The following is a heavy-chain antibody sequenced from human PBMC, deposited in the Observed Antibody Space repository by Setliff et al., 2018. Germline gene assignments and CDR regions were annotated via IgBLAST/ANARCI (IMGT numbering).Heavy chain of an antibody. D-gene: IGHD2-15*01. CDR3: ARSPAVLGIVYLDP. V-gene: IGHV1-69*05. J-gene: IGHJ5*02. CDR2: IITMFGTT. Sequence: ASVKVSCKASGDSFSNYAISWVRQAPGQGLEWMGGIITMFGTTAYTQKFQDRVTITTDESTSTAYMELNSLTSEDTAVYYCARSPAVLGIVYLDPWGQGTLVTVSS. CDR1: GDSFSNYA.